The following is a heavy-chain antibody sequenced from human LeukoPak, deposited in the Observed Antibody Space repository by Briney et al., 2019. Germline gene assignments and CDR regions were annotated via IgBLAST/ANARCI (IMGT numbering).Heavy chain of an antibody. J-gene: IGHJ4*02. CDR3: SRGGEYGSSLAY. CDR1: GGTFSSYA. CDR2: IIPLFGTT. Sequence: ASVKVSCKASGGTFSSYAFNWVRQVPGQGLEWMGGIIPLFGTTNYAQKFQGRVTITAGESTRTAYMELSGLRSEDTALYCCSRGGEYGSSLAYWGQGTLVTVSS. D-gene: IGHD6-19*01. V-gene: IGHV1-69*13.